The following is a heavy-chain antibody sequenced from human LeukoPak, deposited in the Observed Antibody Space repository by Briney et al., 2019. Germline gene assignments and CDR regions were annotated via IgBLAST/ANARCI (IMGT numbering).Heavy chain of an antibody. J-gene: IGHJ4*02. CDR3: AREGSLAD. V-gene: IGHV3-48*02. D-gene: IGHD3-3*02. CDR2: ISTGSSRI. CDR1: GFMFSSYS. Sequence: GGSLRLSCAASGFMFSSYSMSWVRQAPGKGLEGISYISTGSSRIYYADSVKGRVTISRDNAKNSLFLQMNSLRDEDTAVYYCAREGSLADWGQGTLVTVSS.